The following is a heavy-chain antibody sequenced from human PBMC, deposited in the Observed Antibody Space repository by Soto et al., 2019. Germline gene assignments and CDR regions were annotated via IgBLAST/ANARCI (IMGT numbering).Heavy chain of an antibody. J-gene: IGHJ4*02. D-gene: IGHD3-10*01. Sequence: PGGSLRLSCAASGFTFSSYWMSWVRQAPGKGLEWVADISYDGSNKYYVDSVKGRFTISRDNSKNTLYLQMNSLRAEDTAVYYCAKDLYYGSGSHWFVDYWGQGTLVTVSS. V-gene: IGHV3-30*18. CDR3: AKDLYYGSGSHWFVDY. CDR1: GFTFSSYW. CDR2: ISYDGSNK.